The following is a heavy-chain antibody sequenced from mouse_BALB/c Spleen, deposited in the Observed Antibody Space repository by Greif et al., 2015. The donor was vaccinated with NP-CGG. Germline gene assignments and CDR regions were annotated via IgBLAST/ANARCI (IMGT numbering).Heavy chain of an antibody. CDR2: IRNKANGYTT. CDR3: ARDYYGSSYWYFDV. CDR1: GFTFTDYY. J-gene: IGHJ1*01. D-gene: IGHD1-1*01. V-gene: IGHV7-3*02. Sequence: EVKLLESGGGLVQPGGSLRLSCATSGFTFTDYYMSWVRQPPGKALEWLGFIRNKANGYTTEYSASVKGRFTISRDNYQSILYLQMNTLRAEDSATYYCARDYYGSSYWYFDVWGAGTTVTVSS.